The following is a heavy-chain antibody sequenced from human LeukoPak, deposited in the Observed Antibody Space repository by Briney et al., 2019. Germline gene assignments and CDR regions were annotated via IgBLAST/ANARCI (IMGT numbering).Heavy chain of an antibody. Sequence: PSETLSLTCTVSGGSMSSGSYYWNWIRQSAGKGLEWIGRIYTGGSTNYSPSLKSRVTISVDTSKNHFSLKLSSVTAADTAVYYCARVFDLWGQGTLVTVSS. CDR3: ARVFDL. CDR2: IYTGGST. J-gene: IGHJ5*02. V-gene: IGHV4-61*02. CDR1: GGSMSSGSYY.